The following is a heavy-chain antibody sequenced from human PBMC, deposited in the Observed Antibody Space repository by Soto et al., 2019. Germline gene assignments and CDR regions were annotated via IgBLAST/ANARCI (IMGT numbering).Heavy chain of an antibody. J-gene: IGHJ6*03. D-gene: IGHD1-26*01. CDR1: GDSFNDYY. Sequence: ASVKVSCKTSGDSFNDYYIHWVRQAPGQGLEWMGWINPNGGATKYAQKFQGRVTVTRDTSIRTVYMELSSLRSDDTAVYYCARESGGSTSTLDYYYFFMDFCGKGTTVTVSS. CDR2: INPNGGAT. CDR3: ARESGGSTSTLDYYYFFMDF. V-gene: IGHV1-2*02.